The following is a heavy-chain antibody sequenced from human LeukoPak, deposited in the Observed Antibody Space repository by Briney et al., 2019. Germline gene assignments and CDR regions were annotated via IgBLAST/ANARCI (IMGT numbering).Heavy chain of an antibody. CDR1: GGSISSSSYF. V-gene: IGHV4-39*07. D-gene: IGHD2-2*02. CDR3: AGYKHVVADY. CDR2: IYYSGST. J-gene: IGHJ4*02. Sequence: PSETLSLTCTVSGGSISSSSYFWGWIRQPPGKGLEWIASIYYSGSTNYNPSLQSRVTISVDTSKNQFSLKLNSVTAADTAVYYCAGYKHVVADYWGQGTLVTVSS.